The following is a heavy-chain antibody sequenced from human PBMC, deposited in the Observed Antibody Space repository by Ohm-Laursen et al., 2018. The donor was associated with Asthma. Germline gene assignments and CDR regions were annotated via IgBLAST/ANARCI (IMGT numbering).Heavy chain of an antibody. Sequence: TLSLTCIVSGGSISNGSYYWSWIRQHPGKGLEWIGYIYYSGITYSNPSLRSRVSISVDTSKNQFSLKLSPVTAADTAVYYCARGTFYYESTGYYFFDHWGQGALVTVSS. CDR3: ARGTFYYESTGYYFFDH. CDR1: GGSISNGSYY. J-gene: IGHJ4*02. D-gene: IGHD3-22*01. CDR2: IYYSGIT. V-gene: IGHV4-31*03.